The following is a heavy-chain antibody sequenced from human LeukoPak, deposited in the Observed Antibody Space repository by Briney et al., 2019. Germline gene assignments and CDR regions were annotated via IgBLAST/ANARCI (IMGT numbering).Heavy chain of an antibody. CDR3: ARDWRRGYYFDY. D-gene: IGHD3-16*01. CDR1: GFTFSSAG. CDR2: ISSSSGYI. V-gene: IGHV3-21*01. Sequence: GGSLRLSCAASGFTFSSAGMTWVRQAPGKGLEWVSSISSSSGYIYYADSVKGRFTISRDNAKNSLYLQMNSLRAEDTAVYYCARDWRRGYYFDYWGQGTLVTVSS. J-gene: IGHJ4*02.